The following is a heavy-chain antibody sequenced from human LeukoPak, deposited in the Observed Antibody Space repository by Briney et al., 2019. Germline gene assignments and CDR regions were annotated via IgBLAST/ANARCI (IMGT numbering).Heavy chain of an antibody. Sequence: SETLSLTCAVFGGSFSGYYWSSIRLPPGKGLEWIGEINHSGSTNYNPSLKSRVTISVDTSKNQFSLKLNSVTAADTAVYYCATLMVRGVPFDYWGQGTLVTVSS. D-gene: IGHD3-10*01. CDR2: INHSGST. CDR1: GGSFSGYY. CDR3: ATLMVRGVPFDY. J-gene: IGHJ4*02. V-gene: IGHV4-34*01.